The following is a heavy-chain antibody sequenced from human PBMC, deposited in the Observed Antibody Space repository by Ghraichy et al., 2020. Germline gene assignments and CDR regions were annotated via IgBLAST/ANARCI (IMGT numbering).Heavy chain of an antibody. CDR3: ARDHVMCSSTSCYCWFDP. CDR2: IYYSGST. V-gene: IGHV4-59*01. CDR1: GGSISSYY. D-gene: IGHD2-2*01. J-gene: IGHJ5*02. Sequence: SETLSLTCTVSGGSISSYYWSWIRQPPGKGLEWIGYIYYSGSTNYNPSLKSRVTISVDTSKNQFSLKLSSVTAADTAVYYCARDHVMCSSTSCYCWFDPWGQGTLVTVSS.